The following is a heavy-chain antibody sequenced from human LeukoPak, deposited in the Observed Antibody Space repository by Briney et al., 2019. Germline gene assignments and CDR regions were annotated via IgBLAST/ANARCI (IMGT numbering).Heavy chain of an antibody. J-gene: IGHJ3*01. CDR1: GDSVSSGGYY. Sequence: SQTLSLTCTVSGDSVSSGGYYWVWIRQRPGKGLEWIGYLYYTGSTSYNPSLKSRLTIAVDTSKNQFSLKLSSVTAADTAVYYCARPLNTVHDTSDVWGQGTMVTVSS. D-gene: IGHD3-22*01. CDR2: LYYTGST. CDR3: ARPLNTVHDTSDV. V-gene: IGHV4-31*03.